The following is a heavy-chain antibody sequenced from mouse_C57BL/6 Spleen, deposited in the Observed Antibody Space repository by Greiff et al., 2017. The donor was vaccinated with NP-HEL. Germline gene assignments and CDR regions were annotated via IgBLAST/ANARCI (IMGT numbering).Heavy chain of an antibody. CDR1: GFSLTSYG. Sequence: QVQLQQSGPGLVQPSQSLSITCTVSGFSLTSYGVHWVRQSPGKGLEWLGVIWRGGSTDYNAAFMSRLSITKDNSKSQVFFKMNSLQADDTAIYYCAKNKGGTQYYFDYWGKGTTLTVSS. J-gene: IGHJ2*01. CDR2: IWRGGST. V-gene: IGHV2-5*01. D-gene: IGHD1-3*01. CDR3: AKNKGGTQYYFDY.